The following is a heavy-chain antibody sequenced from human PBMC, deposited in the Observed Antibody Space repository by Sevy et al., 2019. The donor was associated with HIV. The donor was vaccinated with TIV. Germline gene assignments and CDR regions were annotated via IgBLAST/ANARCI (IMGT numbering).Heavy chain of an antibody. J-gene: IGHJ4*02. V-gene: IGHV1-2*06. CDR1: GYTFTGYY. D-gene: IGHD5-18*01. CDR2: INPNSGGT. CDR3: ARDNGYSYGYIGLVDY. Sequence: ASVKVSCKASGYTFTGYYMHWVRQAPGHGLEWMGRINPNSGGTNYAQKFQGRVTMSRDTSISTAYMELSTLRSDDTAVYYCARDNGYSYGYIGLVDYWGQGTLVTVSS.